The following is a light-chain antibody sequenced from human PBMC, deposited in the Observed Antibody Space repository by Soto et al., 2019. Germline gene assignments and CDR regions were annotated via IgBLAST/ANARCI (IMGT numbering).Light chain of an antibody. CDR2: DAS. V-gene: IGKV3-11*01. CDR1: QSVSNN. J-gene: IGKJ5*01. CDR3: QQRSNWPPIT. Sequence: EIVLTQSPATLSVFPGEKATLSCGASQSVSNNLAWYHQKPGQAPRLLIYDASNRATGIPARFSGSGSGTDFTLTISSLEPEDFAVYYCQQRSNWPPITFGQGTRLEIK.